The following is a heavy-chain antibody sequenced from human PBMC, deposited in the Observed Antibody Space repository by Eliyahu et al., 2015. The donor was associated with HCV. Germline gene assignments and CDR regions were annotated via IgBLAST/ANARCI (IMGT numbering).Heavy chain of an antibody. J-gene: IGHJ6*02. D-gene: IGHD2-2*01. V-gene: IGHV3-9*01. CDR3: AKDMHALYFYYAMDV. CDR2: ICWDTTCI. CDR1: GFTFDDFA. Sequence: EVQLVESGGALVQPGRSLRLSCAASGFTFDDFALHWVRQAPGKGLEWVASICWDTTCIAYGDSVKGRFTISRDNAKNSLYLQMNNLRPEDTALYYCAKDMHALYFYYAMDVWGQGTTVSVSS.